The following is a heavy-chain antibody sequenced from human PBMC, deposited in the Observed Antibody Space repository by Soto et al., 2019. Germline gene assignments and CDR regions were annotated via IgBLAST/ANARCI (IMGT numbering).Heavy chain of an antibody. CDR2: ISYDGSNK. V-gene: IGHV3-30*18. CDR1: GFTFSSYG. J-gene: IGHJ4*02. D-gene: IGHD6-13*01. Sequence: GGSLRLSCGAFGFTFSSYGMHWVRQAPGKGLEWVAVISYDGSNKYYADSVKGRFTISRDNSKNTLYLQMNSLRAEDTAVYYCAKDRGMVAAAETFEYWGQGTLVTVSS. CDR3: AKDRGMVAAAETFEY.